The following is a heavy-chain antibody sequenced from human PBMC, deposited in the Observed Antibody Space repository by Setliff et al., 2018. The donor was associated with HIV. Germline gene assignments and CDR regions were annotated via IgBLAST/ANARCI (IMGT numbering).Heavy chain of an antibody. CDR1: GFSISSDGFY. CDR2: IYYTGIP. Sequence: SETLSLTCTLSGFSISSDGFYWNWIRQRPGKGLQWIGLIYYTGIPTYNPSLEGRITMSVDRSKNQFSLRLTSVTAADTAMYYCARVSRLHPFDPWGQGTLVTVSS. D-gene: IGHD2-15*01. CDR3: ARVSRLHPFDP. V-gene: IGHV4-61*08. J-gene: IGHJ5*02.